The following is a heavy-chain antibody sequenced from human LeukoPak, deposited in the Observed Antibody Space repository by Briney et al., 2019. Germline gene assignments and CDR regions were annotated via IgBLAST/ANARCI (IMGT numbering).Heavy chain of an antibody. CDR1: GGSISSYY. CDR3: TRRSVLWFGEPRGYYYYGMDV. D-gene: IGHD3-10*01. J-gene: IGHJ6*02. Sequence: SETLSLTCTVSGGSISSYYWSWIRQPPGKGLEWIGYIYYSGSTNYNPSLKSRVTISVDTSKNQFSLKLSSVTAADTAVYYCTRRSVLWFGEPRGYYYYGMDVWGQGTTVTVSS. V-gene: IGHV4-59*08. CDR2: IYYSGST.